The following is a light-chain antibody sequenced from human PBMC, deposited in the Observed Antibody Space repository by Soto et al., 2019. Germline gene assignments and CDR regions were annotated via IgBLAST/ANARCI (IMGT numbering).Light chain of an antibody. V-gene: IGLV1-40*01. CDR1: SSNIGAGYD. J-gene: IGLJ1*01. CDR3: QSYDSSLSGYV. Sequence: QLVLTQPPSVSGAPGQRVTISCTGSSSNIGAGYDVHWYQQLPGTAPKLLIYDNTNRPSGVPDRFSGSKSGTSASLAITGLQAEDETDYHCQSYDSSLSGYVFGTGTKVTVL. CDR2: DNT.